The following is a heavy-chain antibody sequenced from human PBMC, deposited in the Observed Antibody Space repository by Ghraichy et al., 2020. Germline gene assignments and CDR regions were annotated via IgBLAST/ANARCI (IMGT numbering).Heavy chain of an antibody. CDR2: IKQDGSEN. CDR3: ARALWSGYDY. CDR1: GFTFSSYA. J-gene: IGHJ4*02. Sequence: GGSLRLSCAASGFTFSSYAMSWVRQAPGKGLEWVANIKQDGSENHYVDSVKGRFTISRDNAKNSLYLQMNSLRAEDTAVYYCARALWSGYDYWGQGTLVTVSS. V-gene: IGHV3-7*01. D-gene: IGHD3-3*01.